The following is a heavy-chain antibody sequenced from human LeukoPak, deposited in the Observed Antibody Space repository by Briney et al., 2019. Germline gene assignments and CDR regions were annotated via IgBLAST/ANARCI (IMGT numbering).Heavy chain of an antibody. J-gene: IGHJ3*02. Sequence: ASVKVSCKASGYTFTSYGISWVRQAPGQGLEWMGWISAYNGNTNYAQKLQGRVTMTTDTSTSTAYMELRSLRSDDTAVYYCARDVGPPLLWFGELWTKTSPDAFDIWGQGTMVTVSS. CDR1: GYTFTSYG. D-gene: IGHD3-10*01. CDR2: ISAYNGNT. CDR3: ARDVGPPLLWFGELWTKTSPDAFDI. V-gene: IGHV1-18*01.